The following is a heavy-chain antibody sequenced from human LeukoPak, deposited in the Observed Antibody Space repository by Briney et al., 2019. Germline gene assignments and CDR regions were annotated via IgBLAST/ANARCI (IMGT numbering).Heavy chain of an antibody. CDR2: VNQGGTGK. CDR3: ARAPYPYGSGSHHYFDY. D-gene: IGHD3-10*01. Sequence: PGGSLRLSCAASGFRFSSQWMSWVRQAPGKGLEWVAIVNQGGTGKYYVDSVKGRFTISRDNAKNSLYLQMNSLRAEDTAVYYCARAPYPYGSGSHHYFDYWGQGTLVTVSS. V-gene: IGHV3-7*01. J-gene: IGHJ4*02. CDR1: GFRFSSQW.